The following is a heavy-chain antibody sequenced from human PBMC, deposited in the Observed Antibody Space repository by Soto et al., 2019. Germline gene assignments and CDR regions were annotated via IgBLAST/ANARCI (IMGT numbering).Heavy chain of an antibody. CDR2: ISGSAETP. V-gene: IGHV3-23*01. Sequence: EVQLLESGGGLVQPGGSLRLSCAASGFTFSNYSMSWVRQAPGKGLEWVSGISGSAETPYYAYSVKGRFTISRDNYKNTLYLQMNSLRAEDTAVYYCAKDRCITMVRGVLRAFDSWGQGNLVTVSS. CDR3: AKDRCITMVRGVLRAFDS. CDR1: GFTFSNYS. J-gene: IGHJ4*01. D-gene: IGHD3-10*01.